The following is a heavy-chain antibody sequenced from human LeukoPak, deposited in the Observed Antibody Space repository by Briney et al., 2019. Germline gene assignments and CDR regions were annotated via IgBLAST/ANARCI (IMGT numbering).Heavy chain of an antibody. D-gene: IGHD1-26*01. CDR1: GFTFSSYG. CDR3: ARDRQASGSYLNY. V-gene: IGHV3-33*01. Sequence: GGSLTLSCAASGFTFSSYGMHWVRQAPGKGLEWVAVIWYDGSNKYYADSVKGRFTISGDNSKNTLYLQMNSLRAEDTAVYYCARDRQASGSYLNYWGQGTLVTVSS. CDR2: IWYDGSNK. J-gene: IGHJ4*02.